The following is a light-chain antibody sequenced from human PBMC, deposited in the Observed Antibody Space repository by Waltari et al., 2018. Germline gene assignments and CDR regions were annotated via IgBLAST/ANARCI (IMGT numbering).Light chain of an antibody. J-gene: IGLJ1*01. Sequence: QSALTQPASVTGSPGQSMTLPSPGTSTDVGPYTLFPWYQQHPGKAPNSMIYEVNKRPSGVSNRFSGSKSGNTASLTISGLQAEDEADYYCCSYAGGSTYVFGTGTKVTVL. CDR1: STDVGPYTL. CDR3: CSYAGGSTYV. V-gene: IGLV2-23*02. CDR2: EVN.